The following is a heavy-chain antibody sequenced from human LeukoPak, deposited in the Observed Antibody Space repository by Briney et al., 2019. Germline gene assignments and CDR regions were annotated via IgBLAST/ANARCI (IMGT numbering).Heavy chain of an antibody. Sequence: SETLSLTCAVYGGSFSGYYWSWIRQPAGKGLEWIGRIYTSGSTNYNPSLKSRVTMSVDTSKNQFSLKLSSVTAADTAVYYCARDRSAYDYDKRWFYYYMDVWGKGTTATISS. D-gene: IGHD5-12*01. J-gene: IGHJ6*03. CDR2: IYTSGST. CDR3: ARDRSAYDYDKRWFYYYMDV. V-gene: IGHV4-4*07. CDR1: GGSFSGYY.